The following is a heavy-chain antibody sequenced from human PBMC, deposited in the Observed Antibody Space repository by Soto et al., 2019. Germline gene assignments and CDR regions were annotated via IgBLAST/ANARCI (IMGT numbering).Heavy chain of an antibody. V-gene: IGHV1-8*01. CDR2: MNPNSGNT. Sequence: ASVKVSCKASGYTFTSYDINWVRQATGQGLEWMGWMNPNSGNTGYAQKFQGRVPMTRNTSISTAYIELSSLRSEDTAVYYCARVYIAAALLAWGEGAQVTVTS. D-gene: IGHD6-13*01. CDR3: ARVYIAAALLA. CDR1: GYTFTSYD. J-gene: IGHJ5*02.